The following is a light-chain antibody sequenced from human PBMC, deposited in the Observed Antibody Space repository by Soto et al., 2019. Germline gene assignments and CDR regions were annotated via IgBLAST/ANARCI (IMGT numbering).Light chain of an antibody. CDR3: QQYGSSPWT. Sequence: EIVFTQSPGTLSLSPGERATLSCRASQSVSSSYLAWYQQKPGQAPRPLIYGASSRAIGIPDRFSGSGSGTDSTLTISRLEPEDFAVYYCQQYGSSPWTFGQGTKVEIK. V-gene: IGKV3-20*01. J-gene: IGKJ1*01. CDR2: GAS. CDR1: QSVSSSY.